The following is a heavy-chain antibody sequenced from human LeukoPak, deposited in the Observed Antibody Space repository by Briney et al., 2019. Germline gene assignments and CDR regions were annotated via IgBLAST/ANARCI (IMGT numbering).Heavy chain of an antibody. D-gene: IGHD5-24*01. Sequence: GGSLRLSCAASGFTFSSYWMHWVRQVPGKGLLWVSRISSEGTSTAYADSVKGRFTLSRDNAKNTVYLQMNNLGADDTAVYYCTRSREPGRDGDYWGQGTLVTVSS. CDR1: GFTFSSYW. CDR3: TRSREPGRDGDY. V-gene: IGHV3-74*01. J-gene: IGHJ4*02. CDR2: ISSEGTST.